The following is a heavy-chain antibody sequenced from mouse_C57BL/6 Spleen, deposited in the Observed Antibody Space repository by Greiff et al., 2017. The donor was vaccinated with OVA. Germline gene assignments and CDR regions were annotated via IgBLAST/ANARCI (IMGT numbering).Heavy chain of an antibody. J-gene: IGHJ3*01. Sequence: VKLQQPGAELVMPGASVKLSCKASGYTFTSYWMHWVKQRPGQGLEWIGEIDPSDSYTNYNQKFKGKSTLTVDKSSSTAYMQLSSLTSEDSAVYYCATTYYYGSSYGFAYWGQGTLVTVSA. V-gene: IGHV1-69*01. D-gene: IGHD1-1*01. CDR2: IDPSDSYT. CDR3: ATTYYYGSSYGFAY. CDR1: GYTFTSYW.